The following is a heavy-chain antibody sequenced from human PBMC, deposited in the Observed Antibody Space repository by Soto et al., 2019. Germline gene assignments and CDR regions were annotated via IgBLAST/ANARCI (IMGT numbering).Heavy chain of an antibody. CDR1: GFTFSSYA. CDR3: ASLLLWFGELSSSDFDY. J-gene: IGHJ4*02. D-gene: IGHD3-10*01. Sequence: EVQVLESGGGLAQPGGSLRLSCAASGFTFSSYAMSWVRQAPGKGLEWVSAISGSGGSTNYADSVKGRFTISRDNSKNTLYLQMNSLRAEDTAVYYCASLLLWFGELSSSDFDYWGQGTLVTVSS. V-gene: IGHV3-23*01. CDR2: ISGSGGST.